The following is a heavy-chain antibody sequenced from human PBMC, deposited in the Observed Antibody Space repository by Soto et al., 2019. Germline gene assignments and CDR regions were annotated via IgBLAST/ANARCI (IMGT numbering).Heavy chain of an antibody. CDR3: AHILEGDFYFDY. V-gene: IGHV2-5*02. Sequence: QITLKESGPTLVKPTQTLTLTCTFSGFSLSTSGVGVGWIRQPPGKALEWIALIYWDDDKRYSPSLKSRLTITKDTSKNQVVLTMTNMDPVDTATYYCAHILEGDFYFDYWGQGTLVTVSS. J-gene: IGHJ4*02. D-gene: IGHD2-21*02. CDR2: IYWDDDK. CDR1: GFSLSTSGVG.